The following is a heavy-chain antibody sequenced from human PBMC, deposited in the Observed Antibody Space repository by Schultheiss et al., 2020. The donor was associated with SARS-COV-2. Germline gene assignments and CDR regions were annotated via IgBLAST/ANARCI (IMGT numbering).Heavy chain of an antibody. V-gene: IGHV2-70*01. CDR1: GFSLSTSGMC. CDR3: AQTYDSSGYGGYYFDY. Sequence: SGPTLVKPTQTLTLTCTFSGFSLSTSGMCVSWIRQPPGKALEWLALIDWDDDKFYSTSLKTRLTISKDTSKNQVVLTMTNMDPVDTATYYCAQTYDSSGYGGYYFDYWGQGTLVTVSS. D-gene: IGHD3-22*01. CDR2: IDWDDDK. J-gene: IGHJ4*02.